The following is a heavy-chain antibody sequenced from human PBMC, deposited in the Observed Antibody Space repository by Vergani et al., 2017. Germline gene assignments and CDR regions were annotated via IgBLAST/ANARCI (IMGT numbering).Heavy chain of an antibody. CDR1: GFTFSSYW. D-gene: IGHD6-13*01. J-gene: IGHJ4*02. V-gene: IGHV3-7*01. CDR3: ARDFVSMDSSSWGPGY. CDR2: IKQDGSEK. Sequence: EVQLVESGGGLVQPGGSLRLSCAASGFTFSSYWMSWVRQAPGKGLEWVANIKQDGSEKYYVDSVKGRFTISRDNAKNTLYLQMNSLRAEDTAVYYCARDFVSMDSSSWGPGYWGQGTLVTVSS.